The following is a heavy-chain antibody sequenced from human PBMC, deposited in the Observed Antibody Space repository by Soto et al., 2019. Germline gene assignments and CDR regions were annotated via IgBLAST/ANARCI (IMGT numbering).Heavy chain of an antibody. CDR3: ARGWGYDSNDYYYAY. D-gene: IGHD3-22*01. Sequence: QVQLVQSGAEVSKPGSSVKVSCKASGGTFSRHAISWVRQAPGQGLEWMGGIIPIFGTANHAQKFQGRVTIIGDESTSTVYMELSSLRYEDTAMYYCARGWGYDSNDYYYAYWGQGTLVIVSS. CDR2: IIPIFGTA. V-gene: IGHV1-69*01. J-gene: IGHJ4*02. CDR1: GGTFSRHA.